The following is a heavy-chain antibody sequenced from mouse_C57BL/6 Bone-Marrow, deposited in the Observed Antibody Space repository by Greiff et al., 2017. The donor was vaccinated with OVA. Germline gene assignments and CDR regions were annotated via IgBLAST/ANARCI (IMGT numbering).Heavy chain of an antibody. V-gene: IGHV1-7*01. Sequence: QVQLKQSGAELAKPGASVKLSCKASGYTFTSYWMHWVKQRPGQGLEWIGYINPSSGYTKYNQKFKDKATLTADKSSSTAYMQLSILTYEDSAVYYCAGDYYGKDYAMDYWGQGTSVTVSS. D-gene: IGHD2-1*01. CDR3: AGDYYGKDYAMDY. J-gene: IGHJ4*01. CDR2: INPSSGYT. CDR1: GYTFTSYW.